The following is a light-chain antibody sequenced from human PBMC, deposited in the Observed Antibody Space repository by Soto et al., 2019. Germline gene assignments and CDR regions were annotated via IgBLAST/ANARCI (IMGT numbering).Light chain of an antibody. J-gene: IGKJ1*01. CDR1: QSISSSF. CDR2: GVS. Sequence: EIVLTQSPGTLSLSPGERATLSCRASQSISSSFLAWYQQKPGQAPRLLIYGVSMRATGIPDRFSGSGSGTDFTLTISRLEPEDFAVYYCQQYDSSRTFGQGTKV. CDR3: QQYDSSRT. V-gene: IGKV3-20*01.